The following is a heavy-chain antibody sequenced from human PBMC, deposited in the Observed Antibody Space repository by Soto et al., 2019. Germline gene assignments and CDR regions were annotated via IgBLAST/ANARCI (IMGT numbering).Heavy chain of an antibody. V-gene: IGHV1-69*01. CDR2: IIPIFGTA. CDR3: ARLTVRGARDYYYYYGMDV. CDR1: GGTFSSYA. D-gene: IGHD3-10*01. J-gene: IGHJ6*02. Sequence: QVQLVQSGAEVKKPGSSVKVSCKDSGGTFSSYAISWVRQDPGQGLEWMGGIIPIFGTANYAQKFQGRVTMTADESTSTADMELSSLRSEDTAVYYCARLTVRGARDYYYYYGMDVWGQGTTVTVSS.